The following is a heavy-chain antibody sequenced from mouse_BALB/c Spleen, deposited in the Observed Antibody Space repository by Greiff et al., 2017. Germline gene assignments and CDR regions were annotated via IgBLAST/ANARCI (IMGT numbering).Heavy chain of an antibody. CDR2: ISSGGSYT. V-gene: IGHV5-6-4*01. D-gene: IGHD2-4*01. CDR3: TREGGYDYDGAWFAY. CDR1: GFTFSSYT. Sequence: DVKLVESGGGLVKPGGSLKLSCAASGFTFSSYTMSWVRQTPEKRLEWVATISSGGSYTYYPDSVKGRFTISRDNAKNTLYLQMSSLKSEDTAMYYCTREGGYDYDGAWFAYWGQGTLVTVSA. J-gene: IGHJ3*01.